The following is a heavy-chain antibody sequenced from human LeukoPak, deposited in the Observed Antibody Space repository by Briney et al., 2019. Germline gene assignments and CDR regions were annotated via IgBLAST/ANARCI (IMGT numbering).Heavy chain of an antibody. J-gene: IGHJ6*04. D-gene: IGHD2-2*01. V-gene: IGHV4-28*01. CDR3: AATYLSSTTWEAMDV. CDR1: GYSISSSNW. CDR2: IYYSGST. Sequence: SDTLSLTCAVSGYSISSSNWWGWIRQPPGKGLEWIGYIYYSGSTYYNPSLKSRVTMSVDTSKNQFSLKLSSVTAVDTAVYYCAATYLSSTTWEAMDVWGKGTTVIVS.